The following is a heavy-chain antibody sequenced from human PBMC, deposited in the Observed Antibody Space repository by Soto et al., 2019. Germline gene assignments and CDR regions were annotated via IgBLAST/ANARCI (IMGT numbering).Heavy chain of an antibody. Sequence: QVQLVQSGAELRKPGASVKVSCKASGYTFSSYYVHWVRQAPGQGLEWMGLINPSGVKTTYPQKFQGRVTMTRDTATTTVYMELSGLRSEDTAVYYCARAGTGHNSGWTSELGYWGQGTLVTVSS. D-gene: IGHD5-12*01. V-gene: IGHV1-46*01. CDR3: ARAGTGHNSGWTSELGY. CDR1: GYTFSSYY. CDR2: INPSGVKT. J-gene: IGHJ4*02.